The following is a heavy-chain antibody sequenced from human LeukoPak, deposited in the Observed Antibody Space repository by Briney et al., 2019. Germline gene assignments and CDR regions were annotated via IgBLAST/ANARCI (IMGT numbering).Heavy chain of an antibody. CDR1: GGSFSGYY. J-gene: IGHJ6*02. CDR2: INHSGST. V-gene: IGHV4-34*01. Sequence: SETLSLTCAVYGGSFSGYYWSWIRQPPGKGLEWIGEINHSGSTNCNPSLKSRVTISVDTSKNQFSLKLSSVTAADTAVYYCARVGGDIVVVPAADINYYYGMDVWGQGTTVTVSS. D-gene: IGHD2-2*01. CDR3: ARVGGDIVVVPAADINYYYGMDV.